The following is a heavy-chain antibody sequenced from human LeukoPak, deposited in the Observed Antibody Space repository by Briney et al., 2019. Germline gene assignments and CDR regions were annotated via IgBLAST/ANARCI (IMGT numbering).Heavy chain of an antibody. V-gene: IGHV4-4*02. J-gene: IGHJ4*02. Sequence: KPSETLSLTCGVSGGSVTSTNWWTWVRQSPGKGLEWIGEVHLDGRTNYNPSLKSRLTMSVDLSENHVSLKLTSVTAADTAVYYCAREGGFYRPLDYSGQGTLVTVSS. D-gene: IGHD3-3*01. CDR3: AREGGFYRPLDY. CDR1: GGSVTSTNW. CDR2: VHLDGRT.